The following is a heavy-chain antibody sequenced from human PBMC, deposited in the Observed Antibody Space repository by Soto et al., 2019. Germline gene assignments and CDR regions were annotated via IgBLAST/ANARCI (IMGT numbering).Heavy chain of an antibody. J-gene: IGHJ4*02. CDR1: GFTFSSYA. Sequence: GGSLRLSCAASGFTFSSYAMSWVRQAPGKGLEWVSAISGSGGSTYYADSVKGWFTISRDNSKNTLYLQMNSLRAEDTAVYYCAKTSYPYYYGSGSYYDYWGQGTLVTVSS. D-gene: IGHD3-10*01. CDR3: AKTSYPYYYGSGSYYDY. CDR2: ISGSGGST. V-gene: IGHV3-23*01.